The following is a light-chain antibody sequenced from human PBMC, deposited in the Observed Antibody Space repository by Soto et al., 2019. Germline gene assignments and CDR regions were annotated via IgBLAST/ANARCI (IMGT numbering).Light chain of an antibody. J-gene: IGKJ1*01. Sequence: QMTQSPSSLSASVGERVTITCRASQNVRAYVTWYQQKPGKAPNLLIYETLDLQSGVPSRFTGRGSGTDFSLTITNLQPEDFATYYCQQSFYAPPTFGQGTKVEV. CDR2: ETL. V-gene: IGKV1-39*01. CDR1: QNVRAY. CDR3: QQSFYAPPT.